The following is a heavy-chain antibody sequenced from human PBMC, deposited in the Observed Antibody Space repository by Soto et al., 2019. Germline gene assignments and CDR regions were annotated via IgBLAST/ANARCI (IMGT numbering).Heavy chain of an antibody. CDR3: ARHGPDFWSGYYTGIVGCEEHYYYYYMDV. CDR1: GYSFTSYW. V-gene: IGHV5-51*01. CDR2: IYPGDSDT. D-gene: IGHD3-3*01. J-gene: IGHJ6*03. Sequence: PGESLKISCKGSGYSFTSYWIGWVRQMPGKGLEWMGIIYPGDSDTRYSPSFQGQVTISADKSISTAYLQWSSLKASDTAMYYCARHGPDFWSGYYTGIVGCEEHYYYYYMDVWGKGTTVTVSS.